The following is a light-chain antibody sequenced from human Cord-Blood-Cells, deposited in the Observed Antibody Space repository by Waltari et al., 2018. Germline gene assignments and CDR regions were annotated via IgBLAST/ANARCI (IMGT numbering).Light chain of an antibody. J-gene: IGKJ4*01. CDR2: DAS. V-gene: IGKV1-33*01. CDR3: QQYDNLLT. Sequence: DIQMTQSPSSLSASVGDRVTITCQASQDISNYLNWYQQKPGKAPKLLIYDASNLETGVPSRFSGSGSGTDFTFTINSLQPEDTATYYCQQYDNLLTFGGGTKVEIK. CDR1: QDISNY.